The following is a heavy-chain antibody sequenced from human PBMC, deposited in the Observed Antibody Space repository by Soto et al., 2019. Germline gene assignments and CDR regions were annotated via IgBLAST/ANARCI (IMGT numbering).Heavy chain of an antibody. J-gene: IGHJ4*02. D-gene: IGHD3-22*01. CDR1: GGSIRNGGYY. CDR3: ARENYDSIGWLDH. V-gene: IGHV4-31*03. Sequence: SETLSLTCTVSGGSIRNGGYYWTWIRQHPGKGLEWIGYIYYRGSTYYNPSLKSRVTISIDTSKNQFSLKLSSVTAADTAVYYCARENYDSIGWLDHWGQGTRVTVSS. CDR2: IYYRGST.